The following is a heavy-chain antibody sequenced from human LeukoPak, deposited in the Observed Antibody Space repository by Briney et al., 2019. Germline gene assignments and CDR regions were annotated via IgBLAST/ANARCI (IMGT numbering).Heavy chain of an antibody. CDR1: GGTFSSYA. V-gene: IGHV1-69*04. CDR3: ARDCSGGSCYDY. Sequence: SVKVSCKASGGTFSSYAISWVRQAPGQGLEWMGRIIPILGIANYAQKFQGRVTITTDESTSTAYMELSSLRSEDTAVYYCARDCSGGSCYDYWGQGTLVTVSS. D-gene: IGHD2-15*01. J-gene: IGHJ4*02. CDR2: IIPILGIA.